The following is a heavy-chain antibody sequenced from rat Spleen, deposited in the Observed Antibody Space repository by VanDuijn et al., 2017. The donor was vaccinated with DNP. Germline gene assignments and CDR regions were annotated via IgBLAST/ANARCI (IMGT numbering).Heavy chain of an antibody. CDR2: VVYDGSRT. CDR3: TTLITFMSG. J-gene: IGHJ4*01. V-gene: IGHV5S10*01. CDR1: GFTFSDYN. D-gene: IGHD1-1*01. Sequence: EVQLVESGGGFVQPGRSLKLSCAASGFTFSDYNMAWVRQAPKKGLEWVATVVYDGSRTYYRDSVKGRFTISRDNVKSSLFLQMDSLRSEDTATYYCTTLITFMSGWSQGTSVTVSS.